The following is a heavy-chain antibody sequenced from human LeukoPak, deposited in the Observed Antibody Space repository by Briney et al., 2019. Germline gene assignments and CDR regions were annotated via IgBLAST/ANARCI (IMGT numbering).Heavy chain of an antibody. D-gene: IGHD5-12*01. CDR3: ARGSSSYDD. CDR1: GGSFSGYY. J-gene: IGHJ4*02. Sequence: SETLSLTCAVYGGSFSGYYWSWIRQPPGKGLEWIGEINHSGSTNYNPSLKSRVTISVDTSKNQFSLKLSSVTAADTAVYYCARGSSSYDDWGQGTLVTVSS. V-gene: IGHV4-34*01. CDR2: INHSGST.